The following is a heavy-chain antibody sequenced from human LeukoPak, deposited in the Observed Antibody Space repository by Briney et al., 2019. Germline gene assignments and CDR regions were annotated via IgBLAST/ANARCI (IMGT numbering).Heavy chain of an antibody. V-gene: IGHV4-4*02. CDR2: IYHSGST. J-gene: IGHJ5*02. Sequence: SGTLSLTCAVSGGSISSSNWWSWVRPPPGKGLEWIGQIYHSGSTNYNPSLKSRVTISVDKSKNQFSLKLRSVTAADTAVYYCARPLSLGYCSGGSCYDRGAWFDRWGQGTLVTVSS. CDR1: GGSISSSNW. CDR3: ARPLSLGYCSGGSCYDRGAWFDR. D-gene: IGHD2-15*01.